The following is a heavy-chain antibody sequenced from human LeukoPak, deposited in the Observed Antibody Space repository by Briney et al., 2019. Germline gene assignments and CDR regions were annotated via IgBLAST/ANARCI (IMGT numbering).Heavy chain of an antibody. CDR1: GGTFSSYA. CDR3: ARDPHSYGYYYFDY. CDR2: IIPIFGAA. Sequence: ASVKVSCKASGGTFSSYAISWVRQAPGQGLEWMGRIIPIFGAANYAQKIQGRVTITTDESTSTAYMELSSLRSEDTAVYYCARDPHSYGYYYFDYWGQGTLVTVSS. J-gene: IGHJ4*02. D-gene: IGHD5-18*01. V-gene: IGHV1-69*05.